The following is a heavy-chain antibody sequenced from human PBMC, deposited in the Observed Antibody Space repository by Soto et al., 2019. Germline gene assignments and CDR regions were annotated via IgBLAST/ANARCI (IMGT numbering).Heavy chain of an antibody. V-gene: IGHV3-21*01. D-gene: IGHD1-26*01. CDR3: ARSQIVGATTSDY. J-gene: IGHJ4*02. CDR1: GFTFSSYS. CDR2: ISSSSSYI. Sequence: EVQLVESGGGLAKPGGSLSLSCAASGFTFSSYSMNWVRQAPGKGLEWVSSISSSSSYIYYADSVKGRFTISSHNAKNSLYLQMNSLRAEDTAVYYCARSQIVGATTSDYWGQGTLVTFSS.